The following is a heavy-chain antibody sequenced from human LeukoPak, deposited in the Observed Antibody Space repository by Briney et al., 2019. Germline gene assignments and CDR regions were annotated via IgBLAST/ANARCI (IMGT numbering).Heavy chain of an antibody. V-gene: IGHV4-59*01. J-gene: IGHJ4*02. CDR1: GGSLSRYY. Sequence: KPSETLSLTCTVSGGSLSRYYWRWIRQPPGKGLEWIGYIYYSGSTNYNPSLKSRVTISVDTSKNQFSLKLSSVTAADTAVYYCARDRSSGWYGKYYFDYWGQGTLVTVSS. CDR3: ARDRSSGWYGKYYFDY. D-gene: IGHD6-19*01. CDR2: IYYSGST.